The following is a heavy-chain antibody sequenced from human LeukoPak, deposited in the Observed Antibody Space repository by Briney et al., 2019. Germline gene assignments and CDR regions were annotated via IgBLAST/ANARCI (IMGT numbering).Heavy chain of an antibody. CDR1: GFTFSDYY. V-gene: IGHV3-11*01. CDR3: ARDRGNKRGYSGYDRFDY. D-gene: IGHD5-12*01. CDR2: TSSSGSTI. Sequence: PGGSLRLSCAASGFTFSDYYMSWIRQAPGKGLEWVSYTSSSGSTIYYADSVRGRFTISRDNAKNSLYLQMNSLRAEDTAVYYCARDRGNKRGYSGYDRFDYWGQGTLVTVSS. J-gene: IGHJ4*02.